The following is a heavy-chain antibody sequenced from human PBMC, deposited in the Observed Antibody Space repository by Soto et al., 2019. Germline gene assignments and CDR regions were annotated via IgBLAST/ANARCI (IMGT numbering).Heavy chain of an antibody. J-gene: IGHJ3*02. CDR2: IYPGDSDT. CDR3: ARPNQIGVYSSSFAFDI. CDR1: GYSFTSYW. V-gene: IGHV5-51*01. Sequence: GESLKISCKGSGYSFTSYWNGWVRQMPGKGLEWVGIIYPGDSDTRYSPSFQGQVTITADKSISTAYLQWSSLKASDTAMYYWARPNQIGVYSSSFAFDIWGQGTMVTVSS. D-gene: IGHD6-6*01.